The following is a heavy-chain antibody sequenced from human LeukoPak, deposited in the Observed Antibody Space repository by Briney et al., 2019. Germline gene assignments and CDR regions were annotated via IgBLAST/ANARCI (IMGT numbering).Heavy chain of an antibody. Sequence: GESLKISCQGSGYSFTTYWIAWVRQMPGKGLEWMGIIFPGDSDTKYSPSFQGQVTISADKSMNTAYLQWSSLKASDTAMYYCARSLNGNYDDYWGQGTLVLASS. CDR3: ARSLNGNYDDY. CDR2: IFPGDSDT. J-gene: IGHJ4*02. D-gene: IGHD1-7*01. V-gene: IGHV5-51*01. CDR1: GYSFTTYW.